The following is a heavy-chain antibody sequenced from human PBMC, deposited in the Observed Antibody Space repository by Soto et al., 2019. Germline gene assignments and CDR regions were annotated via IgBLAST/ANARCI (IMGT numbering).Heavy chain of an antibody. D-gene: IGHD2-2*01. CDR1: GGSFSGYY. J-gene: IGHJ5*02. CDR2: INHSGST. CDR3: ARGQGPAARGYNWFDP. Sequence: SETLSLTCAVYGGSFSGYYWSWIRQPPGKGLEWIGEINHSGSTNYNPSLKSRVTISVDTSKNQFSLKLSSVTAADTAVYYCARGQGPAARGYNWFDPWGQGTLVTVSS. V-gene: IGHV4-34*01.